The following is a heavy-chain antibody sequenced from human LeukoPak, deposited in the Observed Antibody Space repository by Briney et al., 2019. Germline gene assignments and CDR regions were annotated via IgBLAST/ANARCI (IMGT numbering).Heavy chain of an antibody. J-gene: IGHJ5*02. V-gene: IGHV5-10-1*01. CDR2: IDPSDSYT. CDR3: ARHGTQNYDFWSGSYNWFDP. D-gene: IGHD3-3*01. Sequence: GESLKISCQGSGYIFTSYWISRVRQMPGKGLEWMGRIDPSDSYTNYSPSFQGHVTISADKSISTAYLQWSSLKASDTAMYYCARHGTQNYDFWSGSYNWFDPWGQGTLVTVSS. CDR1: GYIFTSYW.